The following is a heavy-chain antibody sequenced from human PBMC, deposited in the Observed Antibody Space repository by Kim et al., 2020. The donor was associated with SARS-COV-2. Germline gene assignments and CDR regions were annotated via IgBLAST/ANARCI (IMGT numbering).Heavy chain of an antibody. Sequence: GGSLRLSCAASGFTFSSYWINWVRQAPGKGLEWVASIKQDGSEKYYVDSVKGRFTISRDNAKNSLYLQMNSLRAEDTAVYYCVRGASFRWGQGTLVTVSS. CDR2: IKQDGSEK. V-gene: IGHV3-7*03. CDR3: VRGASFR. J-gene: IGHJ1*01. CDR1: GFTFSSYW.